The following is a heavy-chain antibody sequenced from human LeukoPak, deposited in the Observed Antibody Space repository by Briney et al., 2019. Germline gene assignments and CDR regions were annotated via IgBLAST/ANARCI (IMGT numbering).Heavy chain of an antibody. V-gene: IGHV4-4*07. D-gene: IGHD3-10*01. Sequence: KPSDTLSLTCTVSGGSISSYYWSSIRQPAGKGLEWIGLIYTSGSTNYNPPLKSRVTMSVDTSKNQFSLKLSSVTAAYTAVYYCARPLPHYYARGGGAFDIWGQGTMVTVSS. CDR1: GGSISSYY. CDR3: ARPLPHYYARGGGAFDI. CDR2: IYTSGST. J-gene: IGHJ3*02.